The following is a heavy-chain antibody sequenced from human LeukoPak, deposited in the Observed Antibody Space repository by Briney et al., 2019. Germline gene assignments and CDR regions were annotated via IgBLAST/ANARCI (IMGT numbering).Heavy chain of an antibody. J-gene: IGHJ5*02. CDR1: GFTFSDYY. CDR2: ISSSGSTI. CDR3: ARPSGTGYYGSGRYYTA. V-gene: IGHV3-11*04. Sequence: GGSLRLSCAASGFTFSDYYMSGIRQVPGKGLEWVSYISSSGSTIYYADSVKGRFPISRDNAKNSLYLQMNSLRAEETALYYCARPSGTGYYGSGRYYTAWGQGTLVTVSS. D-gene: IGHD3-10*01.